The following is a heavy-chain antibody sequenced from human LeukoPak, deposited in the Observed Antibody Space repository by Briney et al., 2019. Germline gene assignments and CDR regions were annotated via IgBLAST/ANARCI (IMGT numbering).Heavy chain of an antibody. CDR2: IDPNSGGT. CDR3: ARGTRIAYIVVVPAAIRWFDP. V-gene: IGHV1-2*02. CDR1: GYTFTGYY. J-gene: IGHJ5*02. D-gene: IGHD2-2*02. Sequence: ASVKVSCKASGYTFTGYYMHWLRQAPGQGLEWMGWIDPNSGGTNYAQKFQGRVTMTRDTSISTAYMELSRLRSDDTAVYYCARGTRIAYIVVVPAAIRWFDPWGQGTLVTVS.